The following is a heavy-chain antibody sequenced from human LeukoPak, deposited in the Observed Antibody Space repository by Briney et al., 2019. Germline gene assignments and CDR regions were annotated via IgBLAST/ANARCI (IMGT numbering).Heavy chain of an antibody. Sequence: SETLSLTCAVYGGSFSGYYWSWIRQPPGKGLEWIGEINHSGSTNYNPSLESRVTISVDTSKKQFFLKLTSVTAADTAVYFCARRRVLMFNAIDHWGQGTQVTVSS. D-gene: IGHD3-10*02. CDR3: ARRRVLMFNAIDH. J-gene: IGHJ4*02. CDR1: GGSFSGYY. V-gene: IGHV4-34*01. CDR2: INHSGST.